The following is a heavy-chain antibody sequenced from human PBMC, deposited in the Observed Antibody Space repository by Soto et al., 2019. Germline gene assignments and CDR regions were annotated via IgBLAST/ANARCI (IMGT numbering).Heavy chain of an antibody. J-gene: IGHJ5*02. D-gene: IGHD6-13*01. V-gene: IGHV4-30-4*01. Sequence: QVQLQESGPGLVKPSQTLSLTCTVSGGSISRGDYYWSWIRQPPGKGLEWIGYTYYSGSTYYNPSLDRRVTIAVDTSKNQCTRKLSSVTAADTAVYYCARGREYSRSWSDWFDPLGQGTLVTVSS. CDR1: GGSISRGDYY. CDR2: TYYSGST. CDR3: ARGREYSRSWSDWFDP.